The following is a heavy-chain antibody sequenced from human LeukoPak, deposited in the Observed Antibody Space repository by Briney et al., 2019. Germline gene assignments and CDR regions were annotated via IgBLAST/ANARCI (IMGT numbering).Heavy chain of an antibody. Sequence: PSETLSLTCTVSGGSISSYYWSWIRQPPGKGLEWIGYIYYSGSTNYNPSLKSRATISVDTSKNQFSLKLSSVTAADTAVYYCARHPGSPQRTYYYYGMDVWGQGTTVTVSS. V-gene: IGHV4-59*08. CDR3: ARHPGSPQRTYYYYGMDV. D-gene: IGHD3-10*01. J-gene: IGHJ6*02. CDR2: IYYSGST. CDR1: GGSISSYY.